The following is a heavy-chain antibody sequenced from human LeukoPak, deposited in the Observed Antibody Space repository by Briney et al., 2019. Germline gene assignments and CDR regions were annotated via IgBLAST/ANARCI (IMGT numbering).Heavy chain of an antibody. CDR2: IYYSGST. D-gene: IGHD3-22*01. J-gene: IGHJ4*02. V-gene: IGHV4-59*01. CDR1: GGSISSCY. CDR3: ARTRYYYDSSGYGPTGD. Sequence: SETLSLTCTVSGGSISSCYWSWIRQPPGKGLEWIGYIYYSGSTNYNPSLKSRVTISVDTSKNQFSLKLSSVTAADTAVYYCARTRYYYDSSGYGPTGDWGQGTLVTVSS.